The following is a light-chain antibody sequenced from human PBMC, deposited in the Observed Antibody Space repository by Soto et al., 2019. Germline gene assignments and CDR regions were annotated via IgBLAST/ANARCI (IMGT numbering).Light chain of an antibody. V-gene: IGLV2-8*01. Sequence: LTQPPSASGSPGQSVTISCTGTSSDVGGYNYVSWYQQYPGRAPKLMIYEVTKRPSGVPDRFYGSKSGNTASLTVSGLQAEDEADYYCSSYAASNNFYFVFGGGTKVTVL. CDR3: SSYAASNNFYFV. CDR1: SSDVGGYNY. CDR2: EVT. J-gene: IGLJ3*02.